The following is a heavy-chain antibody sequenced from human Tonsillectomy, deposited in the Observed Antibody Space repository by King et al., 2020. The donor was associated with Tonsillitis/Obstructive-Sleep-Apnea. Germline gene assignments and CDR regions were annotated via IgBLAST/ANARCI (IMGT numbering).Heavy chain of an antibody. CDR1: AFTFSSYW. CDR2: IDHDGGST. CDR3: ESAEGITGEGGGSFDL. Sequence: VQLVESGGGLVQPGGSLRLSCAASAFTFSSYWMYWVRQAPGKGLVWVSRIDHDGGSTSYADSVKGRFTISRDNAKNTLYLQMNSLRAEDTAVYYCESAEGITGEGGGSFDLWGQGTTVTVSS. J-gene: IGHJ3*01. D-gene: IGHD1-20*01. V-gene: IGHV3-74*01.